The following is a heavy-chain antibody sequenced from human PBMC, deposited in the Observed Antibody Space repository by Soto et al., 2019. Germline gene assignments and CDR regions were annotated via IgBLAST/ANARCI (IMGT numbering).Heavy chain of an antibody. Sequence: EVPLVESGGGLVQPGGSLRLSCVVSGFSVSNNYMSWVRQAPGMRLDWVSVIYADGTTYYVDSVKGRFTISRHNSRHTLYLHMDSLSTSDTAVYYCARGGGPYIKSETNPFDYWGQRTLVTVSS. J-gene: IGHJ4*02. D-gene: IGHD4-17*01. CDR1: GFSVSNNY. CDR3: ARGGGPYIKSETNPFDY. V-gene: IGHV3-53*04. CDR2: IYADGTT.